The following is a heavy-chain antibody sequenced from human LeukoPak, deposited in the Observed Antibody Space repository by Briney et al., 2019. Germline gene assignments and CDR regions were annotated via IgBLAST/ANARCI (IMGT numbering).Heavy chain of an antibody. J-gene: IGHJ4*02. D-gene: IGHD1-7*01. CDR3: ARGVFVPRRGKLPRSDFDY. Sequence: SQTLSLTCAISGDSVSSNSAAWNWIRQSPSRGLEWLGRTYYRSKWYSDYAVSLRSRISINPDTSKNQFSLQLNSVTPEDTAVYYCARGVFVPRRGKLPRSDFDYWGQGTLVTVSS. CDR2: TYYRSKWYS. V-gene: IGHV6-1*01. CDR1: GDSVSSNSAA.